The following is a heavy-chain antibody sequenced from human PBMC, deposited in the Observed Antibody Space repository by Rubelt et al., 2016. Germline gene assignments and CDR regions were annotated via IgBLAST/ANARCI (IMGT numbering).Heavy chain of an antibody. CDR3: ARGYYYGSGD. V-gene: IGHV1-8*01. CDR2: MNPNSGNT. Sequence: PGASVKVSCKTSGYTFNNYDFNWVRQATGQGLEWMGWMNPNSGNTGYAQKFQGRVTMTRNTSVSTAYMELSSLRSEDTAVYYCARGYYYGSGDWGQGTLVTVSS. CDR1: GYTFNNYD. J-gene: IGHJ4*02. D-gene: IGHD3-10*01.